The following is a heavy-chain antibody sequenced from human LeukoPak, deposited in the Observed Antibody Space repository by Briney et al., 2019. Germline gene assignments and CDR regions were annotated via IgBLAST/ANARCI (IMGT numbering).Heavy chain of an antibody. CDR2: ISASGGST. CDR1: GFTFSSYA. CDR3: AKGIWSGYRWYFDY. J-gene: IGHJ4*02. V-gene: IGHV3-23*01. Sequence: GWSLRLSCAASGFTFSSYAMSWVRQAPGKGLKWVSAISASGGSTYYADSVKGRFTISRDNSKNTLYLQMNSLRAEDTAVYYCAKGIWSGYRWYFDYWGQGTLVTVSS. D-gene: IGHD3-3*01.